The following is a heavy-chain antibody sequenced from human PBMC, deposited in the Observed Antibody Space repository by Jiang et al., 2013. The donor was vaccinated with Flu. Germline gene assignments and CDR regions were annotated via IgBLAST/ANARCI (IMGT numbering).Heavy chain of an antibody. D-gene: IGHD2-15*01. J-gene: IGHJ3*02. V-gene: IGHV1-18*01. CDR1: GYIVTSYG. CDR2: ISAYNGNT. Sequence: SGYIVTSYGVSWVRQAPGQGLEWMGWISAYNGNTNYAQNLQGRVTMTTDTSTSTAYMELRSLRSDDTAVYYCARDTPYCSGGSCSPGGAFDIWGQGTMVTVSS. CDR3: ARDTPYCSGGSCSPGGAFDI.